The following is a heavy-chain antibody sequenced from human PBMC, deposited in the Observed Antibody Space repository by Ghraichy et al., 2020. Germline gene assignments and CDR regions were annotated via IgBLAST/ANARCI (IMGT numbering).Heavy chain of an antibody. Sequence: ASVKVSCKASGYTFTSSDINWVRQATVQGLEWMGWMNPNSGNTGYAQKFQGRVTMTRNTSISTAYMELSSLRSEDTAVYYCARDTKKSTVTTLDYWGQGTLDTAS. CDR1: GYTFTSSD. J-gene: IGHJ4*02. D-gene: IGHD4-17*01. V-gene: IGHV1-8*01. CDR3: ARDTKKSTVTTLDY. CDR2: MNPNSGNT.